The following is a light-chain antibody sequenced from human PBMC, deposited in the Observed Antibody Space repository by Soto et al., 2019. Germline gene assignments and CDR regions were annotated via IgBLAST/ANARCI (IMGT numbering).Light chain of an antibody. CDR1: QSGRADF. J-gene: IGKJ4*01. CDR2: GAS. V-gene: IGKV3-20*01. Sequence: ELVLTQSPDTLSLSPGERATLSCRASQSGRADFSTWYQQRLGQAPRLLIYGASNRDTGIPDRFSGSGSGTDFTFSISRLEAVDFAVYYDQYYGPSLTFGGGAKVEIK. CDR3: QYYGPSLT.